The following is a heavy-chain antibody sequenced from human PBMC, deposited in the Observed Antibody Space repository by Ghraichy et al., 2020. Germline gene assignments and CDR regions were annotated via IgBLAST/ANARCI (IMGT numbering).Heavy chain of an antibody. Sequence: TLSLTCTVSGGSISSGSYYWSWIRQPAGKGLEWIGRIYISGSANYNPSLKSRVPISVDTSKNQFSLKLSSVTAADTAVYYCAGYTGEPTHYYFDYWGQETLVTVSS. CDR3: AGYTGEPTHYYFDY. D-gene: IGHD7-27*01. CDR2: IYISGSA. V-gene: IGHV4-61*02. CDR1: GGSISSGSYY. J-gene: IGHJ4*02.